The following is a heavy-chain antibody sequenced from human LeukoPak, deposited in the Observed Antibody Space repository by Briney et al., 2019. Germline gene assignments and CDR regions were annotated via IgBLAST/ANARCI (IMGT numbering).Heavy chain of an antibody. CDR1: GGTFSSYA. V-gene: IGHV1-69*05. D-gene: IGHD6-6*01. CDR2: IIPIFGTA. CDR3: ARDRAWAARPHRDDNWFDP. Sequence: GASAKVSCKASGGTFSSYAISWVRQAPGQGLEWMGGIIPIFGTANYAQKFQGRVTITTDESTSTAYMELSSLRSEDTAVYYCARDRAWAARPHRDDNWFDPWGQGTLVTVSS. J-gene: IGHJ5*02.